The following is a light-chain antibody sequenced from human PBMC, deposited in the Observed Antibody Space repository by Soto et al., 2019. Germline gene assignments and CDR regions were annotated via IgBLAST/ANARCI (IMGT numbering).Light chain of an antibody. J-gene: IGKJ1*01. CDR2: WAS. Sequence: DIVMTQSPDSLAVSLGERATINCKCSQSVFYSSNNKNYLAWYQQKPGQPPKLLIYWASTRVSGVPDRFSGSGSGTDFTLTITSLQAEDVAVYYCQQYYSTPRTFGQGTKVEIK. V-gene: IGKV4-1*01. CDR3: QQYYSTPRT. CDR1: QSVFYSSNNKNY.